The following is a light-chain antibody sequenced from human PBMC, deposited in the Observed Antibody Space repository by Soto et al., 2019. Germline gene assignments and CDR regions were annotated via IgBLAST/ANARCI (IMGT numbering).Light chain of an antibody. CDR2: GAA. CDR1: QTVSSAY. Sequence: DIVLTQSPGTLSLSPGERPTLSCRTSQTVSSAYLAWYKQKPGQAPRLLIYGAASRATGIPDRFSGSGSETDFTLTISRLEPEDSAVYYCQQYGSSPLYSFGQGTKLEIK. V-gene: IGKV3-20*01. J-gene: IGKJ2*01. CDR3: QQYGSSPLYS.